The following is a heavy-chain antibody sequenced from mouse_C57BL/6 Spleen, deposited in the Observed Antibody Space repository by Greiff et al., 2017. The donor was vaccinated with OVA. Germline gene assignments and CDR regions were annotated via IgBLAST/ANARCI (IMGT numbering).Heavy chain of an antibody. CDR2: IWSGGST. D-gene: IGHD4-1*01. Sequence: QVQLKESGPGLVQPSQSLSITCTVSGFSLTSYGVHWVRQSPGKGLEWLGVIWSGGSTDYNAAFISRLSISKDNSKSQVFFKMNSLQADDTAIYYCARRGANWDYFDYWGQGTTLTVSS. V-gene: IGHV2-2*01. CDR1: GFSLTSYG. J-gene: IGHJ2*01. CDR3: ARRGANWDYFDY.